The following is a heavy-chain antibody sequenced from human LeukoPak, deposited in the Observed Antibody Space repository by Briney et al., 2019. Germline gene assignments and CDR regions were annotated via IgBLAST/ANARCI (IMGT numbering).Heavy chain of an antibody. CDR2: IIPILGIA. J-gene: IGHJ6*02. Sequence: GASVKVSCKASGGTFSSYAISWVRQAPGQGLEWMGRIIPILGIANYAQKFQGRVTITADKSTSTAYMELRSLRSDDTAVYYCARDSSGDGMDVWGQGTTVTVSS. V-gene: IGHV1-69*04. D-gene: IGHD3-22*01. CDR3: ARDSSGDGMDV. CDR1: GGTFSSYA.